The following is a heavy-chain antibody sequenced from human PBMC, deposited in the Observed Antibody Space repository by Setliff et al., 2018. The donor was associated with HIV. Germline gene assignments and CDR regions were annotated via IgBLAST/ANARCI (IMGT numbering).Heavy chain of an antibody. Sequence: GESLKISCKGSGYNFTSYWISWVRQLPGKGLEWMGRIDPSDSYTIYSPSFQGLVTVSADTSSSTAYLQWTSLKASDTAMYPRRRQTLSDIDYWGQGTLVTVSS. V-gene: IGHV5-10-1*01. J-gene: IGHJ4*02. CDR2: IDPSDSYT. CDR3: RRQTLSDIDY. D-gene: IGHD2-15*01. CDR1: GYNFTSYW.